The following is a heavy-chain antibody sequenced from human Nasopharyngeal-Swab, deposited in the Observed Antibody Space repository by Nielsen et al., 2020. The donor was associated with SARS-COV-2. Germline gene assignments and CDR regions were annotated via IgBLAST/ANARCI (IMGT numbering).Heavy chain of an antibody. Sequence: SETLSLTCTVSGGSISSYYWGWIRQPPGKGLEWIGYIYYSGSTNYNPSLKSRVTISVDTSKNQFSLKLSPVTAADTAVYYCARDGGITIFGVVPPGRGWFDPWGQGTLVTVSS. CDR1: GGSISSYY. CDR3: ARDGGITIFGVVPPGRGWFDP. D-gene: IGHD3-3*01. CDR2: IYYSGST. V-gene: IGHV4-59*01. J-gene: IGHJ5*02.